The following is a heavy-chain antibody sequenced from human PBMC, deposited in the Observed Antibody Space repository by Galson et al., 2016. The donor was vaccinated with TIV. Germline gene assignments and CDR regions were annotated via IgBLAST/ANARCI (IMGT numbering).Heavy chain of an antibody. D-gene: IGHD3-3*01. Sequence: SVKVSCKASGYALTNHAINWVRQAPGQGLEWMGWINTRIHTDTGKPTYAQGFAGRFVFSLDTSVDTAFLQISSLKPEDTAVYYCARDRAGYPSYYEFWGGYLDAFDIWGQGTTVIVSS. CDR2: INTRIHTDTGKP. J-gene: IGHJ3*02. V-gene: IGHV7-4-1*02. CDR1: GYALTNHA. CDR3: ARDRAGYPSYYEFWGGYLDAFDI.